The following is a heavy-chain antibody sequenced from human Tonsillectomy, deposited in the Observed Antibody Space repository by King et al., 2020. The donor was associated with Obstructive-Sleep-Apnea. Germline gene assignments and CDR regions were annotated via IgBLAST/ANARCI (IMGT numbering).Heavy chain of an antibody. Sequence: PLQESGPGLVKPSENLSLTCTVSGGSISSSSYYWGWIRQPPGKGLEWIGSIYYSGSTYYNPSLKSRVTISVDTSKNQFSLKLSSVTAADTAVYFCARHYYDSSGYSEDAFDIWGQGTMVTVSS. D-gene: IGHD3-22*01. CDR1: GGSISSSSYY. V-gene: IGHV4-39*07. CDR2: IYYSGST. J-gene: IGHJ3*02. CDR3: ARHYYDSSGYSEDAFDI.